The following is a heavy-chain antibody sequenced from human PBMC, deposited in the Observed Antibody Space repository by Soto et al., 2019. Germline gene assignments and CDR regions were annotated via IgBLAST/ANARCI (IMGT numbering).Heavy chain of an antibody. CDR2: INAGNGNT. CDR1: GYTFTSYA. V-gene: IGHV1-3*01. CDR3: ARVGYCSSTSCYAWFDP. J-gene: IGHJ5*02. Sequence: QVQLVQSGAEVKKPGASVKVSCKASGYTFTSYAMHWVRQAPGQRLEWMGWINAGNGNTKYSQKFQGRFTITRDTSESTAYMELSSLRSEDTAVYYCARVGYCSSTSCYAWFDPWGQGTLVTGSS. D-gene: IGHD2-2*01.